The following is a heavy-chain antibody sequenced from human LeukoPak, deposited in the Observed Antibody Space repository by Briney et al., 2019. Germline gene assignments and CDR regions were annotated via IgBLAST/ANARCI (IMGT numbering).Heavy chain of an antibody. J-gene: IGHJ4*02. D-gene: IGHD6-19*01. CDR2: IGYDGSNK. Sequence: GGSRGLSWAAPGLSFRSYGRHGVRKAPGKGLEWVAVIGYDGSNKYYADSVKGRFTISRHNTKNALYLQMNSLRAEDTAVYYCATLRSDSSGWYYFDYWGQGTLVTVSS. V-gene: IGHV3-33*01. CDR1: GLSFRSYG. CDR3: ATLRSDSSGWYYFDY.